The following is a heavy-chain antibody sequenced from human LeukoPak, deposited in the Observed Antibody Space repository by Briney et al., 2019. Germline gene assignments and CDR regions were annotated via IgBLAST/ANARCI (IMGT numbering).Heavy chain of an antibody. CDR2: IYHSGST. J-gene: IGHJ4*02. CDR1: GGSISSSSYY. CDR3: ARIISVFGGVIV. D-gene: IGHD3-16*02. Sequence: SETLSLTCTVSGGSISSSSYYWGWIRQPPGEGLEWIGSIYHSGSTYYNPSLKSRVTISVDTSKNQFSLKLSSVTAADTAVCYCARIISVFGGVIVWGQGTLVTVSS. V-gene: IGHV4-39*01.